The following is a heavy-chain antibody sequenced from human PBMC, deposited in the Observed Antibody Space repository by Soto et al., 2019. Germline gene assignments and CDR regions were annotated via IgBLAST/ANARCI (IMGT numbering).Heavy chain of an antibody. CDR1: GGSISSSSYY. CDR2: IYYSGST. Sequence: QLQLQESGPGLVKPSETLSLTCTVSGGSISSSSYYWGWIRQPPGKGLDWIGSIYYSGSTYYNPSLKSRVTIPVDTSNNQFPLKLSAVTAADTAVYYCARQGATDYWGQGTLVTVSS. V-gene: IGHV4-39*01. J-gene: IGHJ4*02. D-gene: IGHD1-26*01. CDR3: ARQGATDY.